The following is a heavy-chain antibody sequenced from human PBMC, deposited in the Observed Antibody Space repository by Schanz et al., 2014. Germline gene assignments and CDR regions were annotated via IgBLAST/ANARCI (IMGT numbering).Heavy chain of an antibody. CDR2: INPSGGRT. D-gene: IGHD5-12*01. CDR1: GYTFTSDS. J-gene: IGHJ6*02. CDR3: ARDLTVDTGYVVHYYSYGMDV. Sequence: QVQLVQSGAEVKKPGASVKVSCKASGYTFTSDSMHWVRQAPGQGLEWMGMINPSGGRTTYAQKFHGRVTITRDTAASTAYMELTSLRSEDTAVYFCARDLTVDTGYVVHYYSYGMDVWGQGTTVTVSS. V-gene: IGHV1-46*01.